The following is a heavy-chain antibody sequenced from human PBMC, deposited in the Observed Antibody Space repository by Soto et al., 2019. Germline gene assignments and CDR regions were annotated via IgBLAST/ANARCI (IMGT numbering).Heavy chain of an antibody. CDR1: GFTFSSYA. CDR2: ISYDGSNK. CDR3: AREKEVGATYWFDP. Sequence: GGSLRLSCAASGFTFSSYAMHWVRQAPGKGLEWVAVISYDGSNKYYADSVKGRFTISRDNSKNTLYLQMNSLRAEGTAVYYCAREKEVGATYWFDPWGQGTLVTVSS. J-gene: IGHJ5*02. D-gene: IGHD1-26*01. V-gene: IGHV3-30-3*01.